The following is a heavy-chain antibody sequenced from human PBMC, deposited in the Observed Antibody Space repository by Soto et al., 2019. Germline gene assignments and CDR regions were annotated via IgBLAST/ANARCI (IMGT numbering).Heavy chain of an antibody. J-gene: IGHJ4*02. CDR1: GDSISSYY. CDR2: ISYSGST. D-gene: IGHD2-15*01. CDR3: ARARCITCSFDY. V-gene: IGHV4-59*01. Sequence: SETLSLTCTVSGDSISSYYWNWIRQPPGKGPEWTGYISYSGSTNYNPSLKSRVTISVDTSKNQFSLNLSSVTAADTAVYYCARARCITCSFDYGGQGPLVTVSS.